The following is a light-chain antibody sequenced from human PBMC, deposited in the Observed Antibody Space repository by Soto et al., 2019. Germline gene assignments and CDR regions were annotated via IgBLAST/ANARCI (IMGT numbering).Light chain of an antibody. V-gene: IGLV2-23*02. CDR2: DVT. J-gene: IGLJ3*02. CDR1: SSDVGSYSL. CDR3: SSFAGSTTLWV. Sequence: QSALTQPASVSGSPGQSITISCTGTSSDVGSYSLVSWYQQRPGKAPKAIIYDVTKRPSGVSHRFSGSKSGNTASLTISGLQAEDEGNSSCSSFAGSTTLWVFGGGTKLTVL.